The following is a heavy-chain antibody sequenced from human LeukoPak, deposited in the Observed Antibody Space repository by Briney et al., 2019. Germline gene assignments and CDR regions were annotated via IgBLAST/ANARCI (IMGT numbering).Heavy chain of an antibody. CDR2: IYYSGST. CDR3: ARVGSGSFDY. D-gene: IGHD6-19*01. V-gene: IGHV4-59*01. J-gene: IGHJ4*02. Sequence: SETLSLTCTVSGGSISDYYWSWIRQPPGKGLEWIGSIYYSGSTNYNPSLKTRVTISVDTSKNQFSLKLSSVTAADTAVYYCARVGSGSFDYWGQGTLVTVSS. CDR1: GGSISDYY.